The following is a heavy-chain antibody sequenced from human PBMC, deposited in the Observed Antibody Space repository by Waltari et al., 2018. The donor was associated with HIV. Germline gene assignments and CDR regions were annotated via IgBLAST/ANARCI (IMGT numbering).Heavy chain of an antibody. CDR1: GDSVSRNSAP. D-gene: IGHD6-13*01. J-gene: IGHJ4*02. CDR2: TYYRSKWYN. CDR3: ARTPYSSSWFLIDY. Sequence: QVQLQQSGPGLVKPSQTLSLTCAISGDSVSRNSAPWNWIRQSPSRGLELLGRTYYRSKWYNDYAVSVKSRITINPDTSKNQFSLQLNSVTPEDTAVYYCARTPYSSSWFLIDYWGQGTLVTVSS. V-gene: IGHV6-1*01.